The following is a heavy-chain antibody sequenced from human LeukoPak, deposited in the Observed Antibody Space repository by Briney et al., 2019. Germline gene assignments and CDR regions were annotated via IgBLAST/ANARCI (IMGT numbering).Heavy chain of an antibody. V-gene: IGHV3-23*01. J-gene: IGHJ5*02. D-gene: IGHD6-19*01. Sequence: GGSLRLSCAAPGFTFSSYAMSWVRQAPGKGLEWVSAISGSGGSTYYADSVKGRFTISRDNSKNTLYLQMNSLRAEDTAVYYCAKDRGVAVAGTRFDPWGQGTLVTVSS. CDR1: GFTFSSYA. CDR3: AKDRGVAVAGTRFDP. CDR2: ISGSGGST.